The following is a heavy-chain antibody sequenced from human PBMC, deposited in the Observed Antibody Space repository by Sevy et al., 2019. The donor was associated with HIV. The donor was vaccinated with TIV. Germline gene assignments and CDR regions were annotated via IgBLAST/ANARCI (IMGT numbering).Heavy chain of an antibody. CDR1: GFTLSDSG. CDR3: ASDAPGDFVWGSYLTH. V-gene: IGHV3-33*04. Sequence: GGSLRLSCAASGFTLSDSGVHWVRQAPGKGLEWVAFIQVDGREKFYTDSVKGRFTISRDSSKNTVYLQMNSLRGEDTAVYYCASDAPGDFVWGSYLTHWGRGTLVTVSS. J-gene: IGHJ4*02. CDR2: IQVDGREK. D-gene: IGHD3-16*02.